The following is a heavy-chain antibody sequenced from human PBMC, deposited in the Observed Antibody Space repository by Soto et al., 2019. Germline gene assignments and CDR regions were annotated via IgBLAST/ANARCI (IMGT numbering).Heavy chain of an antibody. D-gene: IGHD3-22*01. CDR1: GFTFSSYA. CDR3: ARERVGYDSSGYYVSNGMDV. V-gene: IGHV3-30-3*01. Sequence: QVQLVESGGGVVQPGRSLRLSCAASGFTFSSYAMHWVRQAPGKGLEWVAVISYDGSNKYYADSVKGRFTICRDNSKNTLDLQMNSLRAEDTAVYYCARERVGYDSSGYYVSNGMDVWGQGTTVTVSS. CDR2: ISYDGSNK. J-gene: IGHJ6*02.